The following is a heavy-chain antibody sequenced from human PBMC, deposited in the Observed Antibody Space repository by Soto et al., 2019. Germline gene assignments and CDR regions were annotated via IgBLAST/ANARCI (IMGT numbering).Heavy chain of an antibody. CDR2: ISGSGASP. V-gene: IGHV3-23*01. D-gene: IGHD2-21*01. J-gene: IGHJ4*02. CDR3: ASQYCGGDCYSFYYFDY. Sequence: GGSLRLSCAASGCTFITYTGSWVRRAPGKGLEWVSAISGSGASPSYADSVQGRFTISRDNPKRTLYLQMNNLTAADTAVYYCASQYCGGDCYSFYYFDYWGQGTLVTVSS. CDR1: GCTFITYT.